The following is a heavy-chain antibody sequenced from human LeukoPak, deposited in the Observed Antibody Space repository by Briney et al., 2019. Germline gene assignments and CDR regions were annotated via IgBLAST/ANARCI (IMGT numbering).Heavy chain of an antibody. J-gene: IGHJ4*02. CDR2: ISANNGYT. CDR1: GYTFTSYG. V-gene: IGHV1-18*01. D-gene: IGHD2-2*01. CDR3: ARASVVVPGAFDY. Sequence: ASVKVSCKASGYTFTSYGINYVRQAPGQGLEWIGWISANNGYTNYALKLQGRVTMTTDTSTTTAYMELRSLRSDDTAVYYCARASVVVPGAFDYWGQGTLLTVSS.